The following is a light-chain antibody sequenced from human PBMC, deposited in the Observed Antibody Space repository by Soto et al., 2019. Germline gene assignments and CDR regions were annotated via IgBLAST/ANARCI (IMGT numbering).Light chain of an antibody. CDR1: QSVSSH. V-gene: IGKV3-11*01. CDR2: GAS. Sequence: DIFLTQSPSTLSLSPVERATLSCTASQSVSSHLAWFQQKPGQAPRLLIYGASSRATGIPARFSGSGSGTDFTLTISRLEPEDFALYYCQQYSQWPLYTFGQGTKVDIK. CDR3: QQYSQWPLYT. J-gene: IGKJ2*01.